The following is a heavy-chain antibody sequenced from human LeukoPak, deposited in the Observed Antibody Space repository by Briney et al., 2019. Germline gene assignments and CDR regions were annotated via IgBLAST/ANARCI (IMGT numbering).Heavy chain of an antibody. J-gene: IGHJ4*02. CDR2: ISGSSSYI. V-gene: IGHV3-21*01. CDR3: ASRPYDNSGYYYV. CDR1: GFSFTTYS. Sequence: PGGSLRLSCAASGFSFTTYSMDWVRQAPGKGLEWVSSISGSSSYIYYADSVKGRFTISRDNAKNSLFLQMNSLRAEDTAAYYCASRPYDNSGYYYVWGQGTLVTVSS. D-gene: IGHD3-22*01.